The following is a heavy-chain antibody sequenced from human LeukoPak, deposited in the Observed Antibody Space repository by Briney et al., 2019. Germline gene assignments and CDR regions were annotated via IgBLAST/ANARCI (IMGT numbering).Heavy chain of an antibody. D-gene: IGHD6-19*01. J-gene: IGHJ4*02. CDR3: AKGKASGWYIVDY. CDR1: GFTFSSYW. V-gene: IGHV3-23*01. CDR2: ISGSGGST. Sequence: GGSLRLSCAASGFTFSSYWMHWVRQAPGKGLEWVSAISGSGGSTYYADSVKGRFTISRDNSKNTLYLQMNSLRAEDTAVYYCAKGKASGWYIVDYWGQGTLVTVSS.